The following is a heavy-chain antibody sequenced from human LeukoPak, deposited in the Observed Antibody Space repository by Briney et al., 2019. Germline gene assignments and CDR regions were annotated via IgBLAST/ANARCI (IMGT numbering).Heavy chain of an antibody. Sequence: SETLSLTCAVYGGSFSGYYWSGIRQPPRKGREWIGGIDHSGSTNYNPSLKSRVTISVGTSKNQFSLKLSSVTAADTAVYYCARGFAGYYFDYWGQGTLVTVSS. D-gene: IGHD3-3*01. CDR1: GGSFSGYY. CDR3: ARGFAGYYFDY. CDR2: IDHSGST. V-gene: IGHV4-34*01. J-gene: IGHJ4*02.